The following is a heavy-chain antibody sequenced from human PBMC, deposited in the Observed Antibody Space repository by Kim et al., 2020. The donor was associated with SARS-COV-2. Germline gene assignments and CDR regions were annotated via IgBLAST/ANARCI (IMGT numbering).Heavy chain of an antibody. CDR3: ARNDEFDAFDI. V-gene: IGHV3-74*01. CDR1: GFTFSSYW. J-gene: IGHJ3*02. CDR2: INSDGSST. Sequence: GGSLRLSCAASGFTFSSYWMHWVRQAPGKGLVWVSRINSDGSSTSYADSVKGRFTISRDNAKNTLYLQMNSLRAEDTAVYYCARNDEFDAFDIWGQGTMVTVSS.